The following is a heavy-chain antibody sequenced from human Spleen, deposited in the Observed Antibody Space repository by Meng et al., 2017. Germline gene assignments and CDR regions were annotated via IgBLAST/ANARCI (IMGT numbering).Heavy chain of an antibody. Sequence: SLKISCAASGFTFDDYAMHWVRQAPGKGLEWVSGISWNSGSIGYADSVKGRFTISRDNAKNSLYLQMNSLRAEDTALYYCAKDRVAVAGTLGYWGQGTVVTVSS. CDR3: AKDRVAVAGTLGY. D-gene: IGHD6-19*01. CDR1: GFTFDDYA. CDR2: ISWNSGSI. V-gene: IGHV3-9*01. J-gene: IGHJ4*02.